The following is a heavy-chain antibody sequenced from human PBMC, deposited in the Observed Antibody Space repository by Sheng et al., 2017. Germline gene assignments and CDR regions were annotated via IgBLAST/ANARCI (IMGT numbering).Heavy chain of an antibody. CDR2: IYYSGST. CDR1: GGSISSYY. Sequence: QVQLQESGPGLVKPSETLSLTCTVSGGSISSYYWSWIRQPPGKGLEWIGYIYYSGSTNYNPSLKSRVTISVDTSKNQFSLKLSSVTAADTAVYYCARGTNYYDFWSGSGYYYMDVWGQGTTVTVSS. V-gene: IGHV4-59*01. D-gene: IGHD3-3*01. CDR3: ARGTNYYDFWSGSGYYYMDV. J-gene: IGHJ6*03.